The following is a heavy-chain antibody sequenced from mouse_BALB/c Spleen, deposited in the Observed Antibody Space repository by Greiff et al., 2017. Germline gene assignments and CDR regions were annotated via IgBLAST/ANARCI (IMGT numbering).Heavy chain of an antibody. CDR2: INPGSGGT. Sequence: QVQLQQSGAELVRPGTSVKVSCKASGYAFTNYLIEWVKQRPGQGLEWIGVINPGSGGTNYNEKFKGKATLTADKSSSTAYMQLSSLTSDDSAVYCCAGSGRYDGYFDDWGEGTTVTVSA. CDR3: AGSGRYDGYFDD. V-gene: IGHV1-54*01. CDR1: GYAFTNYL. D-gene: IGHD2-14*01. J-gene: IGHJ1*01.